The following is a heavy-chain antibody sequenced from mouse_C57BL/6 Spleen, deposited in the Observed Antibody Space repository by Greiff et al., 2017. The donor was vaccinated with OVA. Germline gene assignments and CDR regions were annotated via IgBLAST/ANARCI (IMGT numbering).Heavy chain of an antibody. CDR1: GYTFTSYW. CDR2: IDPSDSYT. Sequence: VQLQQSGAELVKPGASVKLSCKASGYTFTSYWMQWVKQRPGQGLEWIGEIDPSDSYTKYNQKFKGKATLTVDTSSNTAYLQISSRTSEDSAVDYCARERGGYRHYAMGDWGQGTSVTVAS. J-gene: IGHJ4*01. D-gene: IGHD1-2*01. CDR3: ARERGGYRHYAMGD. V-gene: IGHV1-50*01.